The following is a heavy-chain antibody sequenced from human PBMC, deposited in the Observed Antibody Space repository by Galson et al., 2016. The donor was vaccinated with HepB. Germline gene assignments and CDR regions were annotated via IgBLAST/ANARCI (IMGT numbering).Heavy chain of an antibody. Sequence: SVKVSCKASGYTFTDYFIHWVRQAPGQGLEWMGWINPDSGGTNYARKFQGRVTMTRDTSISTAYMELSRLGSDDTAVYFCARTYGSGSYYCLDYWGQGTLVTASS. V-gene: IGHV1-2*02. CDR1: GYTFTDYF. J-gene: IGHJ4*02. CDR2: INPDSGGT. D-gene: IGHD3-10*01. CDR3: ARTYGSGSYYCLDY.